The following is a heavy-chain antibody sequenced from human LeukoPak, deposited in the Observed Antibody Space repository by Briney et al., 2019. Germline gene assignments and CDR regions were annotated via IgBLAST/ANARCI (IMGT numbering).Heavy chain of an antibody. J-gene: IGHJ4*02. CDR2: IKQDGSQS. D-gene: IGHD3-10*01. CDR1: GFTFSNYW. CDR3: ARDYSASGSFDY. Sequence: GGSLRLSCAASGFTFSNYWVNGVRRAPGRGLVGRANIKQDGSQSHYVDSVKGRFTISRDNAKNSLYLQMSTLRAEDTAVYYCARDYSASGSFDYWGQGTLVTVSS. V-gene: IGHV3-7*01.